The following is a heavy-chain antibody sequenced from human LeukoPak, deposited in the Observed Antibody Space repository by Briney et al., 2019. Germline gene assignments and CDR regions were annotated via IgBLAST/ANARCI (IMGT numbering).Heavy chain of an antibody. V-gene: IGHV1-2*06. CDR1: GYTFTGYY. Sequence: ASVKVSCKASGYTFTGYYMHWVRQAPGQGLEWMGRINPNSGGTNYAQKFQGRVTMTRDTSISTAYMEVSRLRSDDTAVYYCARDEAHRAFDIWGQGTMVTVSS. J-gene: IGHJ3*02. CDR2: INPNSGGT. CDR3: ARDEAHRAFDI.